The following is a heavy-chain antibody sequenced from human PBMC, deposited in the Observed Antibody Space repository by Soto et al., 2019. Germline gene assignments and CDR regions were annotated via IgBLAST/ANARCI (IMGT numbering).Heavy chain of an antibody. J-gene: IGHJ4*02. V-gene: IGHV4-30-2*01. CDR3: ARLSSYGDYAH. D-gene: IGHD4-17*01. Sequence: SDTLSLTCTVSGGSINSGGYSWTWIRQPPGKGLEWIGYIYHTGTTYYNPSLKSRVTISVDTSKTQFSLKLSSVTAADTAVYYCARLSSYGDYAHWGQGTLVTVSS. CDR2: IYHTGTT. CDR1: GGSINSGGYS.